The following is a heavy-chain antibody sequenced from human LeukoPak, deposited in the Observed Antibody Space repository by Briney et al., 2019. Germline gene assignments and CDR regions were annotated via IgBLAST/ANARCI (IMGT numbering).Heavy chain of an antibody. D-gene: IGHD1-26*01. CDR1: GGSISSYY. V-gene: IGHV4-59*08. Sequence: PSETLSLTCTVSGGSISSYYWSWIRQPPGKGLEWMGYIYYSGSTNYNPSLKSRVTISVDTSKNQFSLKLSSVTAADTAVYYCARHRRVGATTGAFDIWGQGTMVTVSS. J-gene: IGHJ3*02. CDR3: ARHRRVGATTGAFDI. CDR2: IYYSGST.